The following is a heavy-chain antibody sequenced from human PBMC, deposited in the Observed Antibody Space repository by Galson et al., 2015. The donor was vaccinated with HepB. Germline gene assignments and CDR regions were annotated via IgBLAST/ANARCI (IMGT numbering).Heavy chain of an antibody. D-gene: IGHD5-24*01. J-gene: IGHJ6*02. V-gene: IGHV1-69*13. CDR1: GGTFSSYA. CDR3: ARPLGAENRRDGYMHYYYGMDV. CDR2: IIPIFGTA. Sequence: SVKVSCKATGGTFSSYAISWVRQAPGQGLEWMGGIIPIFGTANYAQKFQGRVTITADESTSTAYMELSSLRSEDTAMYYCARPLGAENRRDGYMHYYYGMDVWGQGTTVTVSS.